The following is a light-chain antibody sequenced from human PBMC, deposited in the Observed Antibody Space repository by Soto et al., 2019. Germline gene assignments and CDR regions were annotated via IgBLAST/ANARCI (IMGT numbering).Light chain of an antibody. CDR2: GAS. J-gene: IGKJ5*01. CDR1: QSVSSSF. Sequence: EIVLTQSPGTLSLSPVERATLSCMASQSVSSSFLAWYQQKVGQAPRLLIYGASSRATGIPDRFSGNGSGTDFTLTISRLEPEDFAVYYCQQYGSSPRTFGQGTRLEIK. CDR3: QQYGSSPRT. V-gene: IGKV3-20*01.